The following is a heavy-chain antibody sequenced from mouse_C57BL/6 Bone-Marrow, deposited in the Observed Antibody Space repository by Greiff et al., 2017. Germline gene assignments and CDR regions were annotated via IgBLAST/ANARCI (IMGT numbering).Heavy chain of an antibody. D-gene: IGHD2-14*01. CDR1: GYTFTDYY. V-gene: IGHV1-18*01. CDR2: INPNNGGT. CDR3: GVQGLAY. Sequence: VQLQQPGPELVKPGASVKISCKASGYTFTDYYMDWVKQSHGKSLEWIGDINPNNGGTIYNQKFKGKATLTVDKSSSTAYMELRSLTSEDAAVYCSGVQGLAYWGQGTLVTVSA. J-gene: IGHJ3*01.